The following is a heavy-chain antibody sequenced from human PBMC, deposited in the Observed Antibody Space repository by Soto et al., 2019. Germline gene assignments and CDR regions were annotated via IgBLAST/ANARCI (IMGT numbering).Heavy chain of an antibody. Sequence: GGSLTLSCAASGFTFSNAWMSWVRQAPGKGLEWVGRIKSKTDGWTTDYAEPVNGRFAITRDDSKNTLYLPMNSLKTDDSAVYYCTNPLSPQYCFDYWGQGPLVTVYS. J-gene: IGHJ4*02. V-gene: IGHV3-15*01. CDR2: IKSKTDGWTT. CDR3: TNPLSPQYCFDY. CDR1: GFTFSNAW.